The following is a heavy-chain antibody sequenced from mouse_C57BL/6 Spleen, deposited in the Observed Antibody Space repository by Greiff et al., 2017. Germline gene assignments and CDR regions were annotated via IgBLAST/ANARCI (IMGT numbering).Heavy chain of an antibody. Sequence: QVQLQQPGTELVKPGASVKLSCKASGYTFTSYWMHWVKPRPGHGLEWIGNINPSNGGTNYNEKFKSKATLTVYKSSSTAYMQLSSLTSEDAAVYNCATSGIDYPHDYWGQGTTLSVST. J-gene: IGHJ2*01. CDR2: INPSNGGT. CDR3: ATSGIDYPHDY. CDR1: GYTFTSYW. D-gene: IGHD2-4*01. V-gene: IGHV1-53*01.